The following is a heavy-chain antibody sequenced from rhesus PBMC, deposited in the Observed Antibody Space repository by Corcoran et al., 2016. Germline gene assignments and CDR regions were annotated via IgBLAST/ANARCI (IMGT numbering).Heavy chain of an antibody. CDR2: IHGTTGST. J-gene: IGHJ5-1*01. D-gene: IGHD2-2*01. V-gene: IGHV4S2*01. CDR1: GASFSSNS. Sequence: QVQLQESGPGLVKPSETLPLTCAGSGASFSSNSWPGVRLAPGKGLEWIGRIHGTTGSTDYNPSLRSRVTFSIDTSKNQFSLRLPSVTAADTAVYYCTWGFEVWGAGVLVTVSS. CDR3: TWGFEV.